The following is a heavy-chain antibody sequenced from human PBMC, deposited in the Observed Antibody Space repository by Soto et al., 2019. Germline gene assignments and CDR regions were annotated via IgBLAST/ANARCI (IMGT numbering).Heavy chain of an antibody. J-gene: IGHJ6*02. V-gene: IGHV3-33*01. CDR3: ARDLYGDPRTGMDV. D-gene: IGHD4-17*01. CDR2: IWYDGSNK. CDR1: GFTFSSYG. Sequence: PGGSLRLSCAASGFTFSSYGMHWVRQAPGKGLEWVAVIWYDGSNKYYADSVKGRFTISRDNSKNTLYLQMNSLRAEDTAVYYCARDLYGDPRTGMDVWGQGATVTVSS.